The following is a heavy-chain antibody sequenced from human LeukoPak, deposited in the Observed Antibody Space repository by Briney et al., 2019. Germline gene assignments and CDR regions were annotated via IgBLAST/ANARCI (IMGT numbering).Heavy chain of an antibody. CDR3: ARRAYCSSTSCYRGYYYYYMDV. Sequence: GGSLRLSCAASGFTFSSYCMSWVRQAPGKGLEWVANIKKDGSEKYYVDSVKGRFTISRDNAKNSLYLQMNSLRAEDTAVYYCARRAYCSSTSCYRGYYYYYMDVWGKGTTVTVSS. CDR2: IKKDGSEK. J-gene: IGHJ6*03. D-gene: IGHD2-2*02. V-gene: IGHV3-7*01. CDR1: GFTFSSYC.